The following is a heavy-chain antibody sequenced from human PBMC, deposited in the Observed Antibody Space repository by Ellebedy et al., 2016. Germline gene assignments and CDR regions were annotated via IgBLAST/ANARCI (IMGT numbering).Heavy chain of an antibody. CDR3: ASGVAGTRGRIDH. J-gene: IGHJ5*02. CDR1: GFTFSRFD. D-gene: IGHD6-19*01. CDR2: ISNDGIDE. Sequence: GESLKISXAASGFTFSRFDIHWVRQAQGKGLEWVAAISNDGIDENYGASVKGRFSISRDNSKNRVYLQMNNLRSEDTAVFYCASGVAGTRGRIDHWGRGTLVSVSS. V-gene: IGHV3-30*03.